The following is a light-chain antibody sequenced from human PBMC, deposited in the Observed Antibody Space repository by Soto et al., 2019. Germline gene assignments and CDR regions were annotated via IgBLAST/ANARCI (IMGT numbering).Light chain of an antibody. Sequence: QSVLTQPPSASGTPGQRVTISCSGSSSNVGSNYVYCYQQLQGTAPKLLIYSNNNRPSGVPDRFSGSKSGTAASLAISGLRSEDEAESDCAARDDTLTGVVFGGGTKVTVL. CDR1: SSNVGSNY. J-gene: IGLJ2*01. CDR2: SNN. CDR3: AARDDTLTGVV. V-gene: IGLV1-47*02.